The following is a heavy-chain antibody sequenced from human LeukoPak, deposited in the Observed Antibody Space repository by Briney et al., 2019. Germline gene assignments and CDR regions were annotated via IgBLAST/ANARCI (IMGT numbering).Heavy chain of an antibody. CDR2: IYYSGST. CDR3: ARGPITIFGVVPFDY. J-gene: IGHJ4*02. Sequence: SETLSLTCTVSGGSISSSSYYWGWLRQPPGTGLEWIGSIYYSGSTYYNPSLKSRVTISVDTSKNQFSLKLSSVTAADTAVYYCARGPITIFGVVPFDYWGQGTLVTVSS. V-gene: IGHV4-39*01. D-gene: IGHD3-3*01. CDR1: GGSISSSSYY.